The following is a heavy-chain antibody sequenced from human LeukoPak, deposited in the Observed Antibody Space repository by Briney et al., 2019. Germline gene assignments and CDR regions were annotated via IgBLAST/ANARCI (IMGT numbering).Heavy chain of an antibody. CDR3: ATYCSSANCYIWGYYFDY. CDR1: GGTFSSYA. V-gene: IGHV1-69*01. J-gene: IGHJ4*02. Sequence: SVKVSCKASGGTFSSYAISWVRQAPGQGLEWMGGIIPIFGTANYAQKFQGRVTITADESTSTAYMELISLRSEDTAMYYCATYCSSANCYIWGYYFDYWGQGTLVTVSS. CDR2: IIPIFGTA. D-gene: IGHD2-2*01.